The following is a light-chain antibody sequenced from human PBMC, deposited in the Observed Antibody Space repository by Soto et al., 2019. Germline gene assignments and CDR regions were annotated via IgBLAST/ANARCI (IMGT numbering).Light chain of an antibody. J-gene: IGLJ1*01. V-gene: IGLV2-14*01. CDR2: EVT. CDR1: SSDVGTYNY. CDR3: SSSTGSSTLYV. Sequence: QSVLTQPASVSGSPGQSITISCTGTSSDVGTYNYVSWYQQHPGKAPKVMIYEVTYRPSGVSNRFSGSKSGNTASLTISGLQAEDEAEYYCSSSTGSSTLYVFGTGTKVTVL.